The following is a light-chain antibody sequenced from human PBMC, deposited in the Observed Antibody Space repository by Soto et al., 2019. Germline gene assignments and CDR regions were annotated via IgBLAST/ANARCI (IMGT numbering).Light chain of an antibody. Sequence: QSVLTQPPSASETPGQRATISCSGSSTNIGSNTVNWYQQLPGTAPKLLIYSNNQRPSGVPDRFSGSKSGTSASLAIGGLQSEDEADFYCAAWDDSLNGWVFGGGTQLTVL. CDR1: STNIGSNT. CDR2: SNN. CDR3: AAWDDSLNGWV. V-gene: IGLV1-44*01. J-gene: IGLJ3*02.